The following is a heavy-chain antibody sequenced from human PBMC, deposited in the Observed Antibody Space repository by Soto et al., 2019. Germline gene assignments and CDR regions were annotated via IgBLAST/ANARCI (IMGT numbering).Heavy chain of an antibody. Sequence: GGSLRLSCEGSGFTFSSYAMNWVRQAPGKGLEWVSVISGSGGISYYADSVKGRFTISRDNSKNTLYLQLNSLRAEDTAVYYCATNHYYDSSGYFQPFDYWGQGTLVTVSS. CDR3: ATNHYYDSSGYFQPFDY. J-gene: IGHJ4*02. D-gene: IGHD3-22*01. V-gene: IGHV3-23*01. CDR2: ISGSGGIS. CDR1: GFTFSSYA.